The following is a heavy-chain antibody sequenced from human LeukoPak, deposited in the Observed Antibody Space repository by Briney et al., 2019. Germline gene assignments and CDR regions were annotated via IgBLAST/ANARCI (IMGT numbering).Heavy chain of an antibody. V-gene: IGHV1-46*01. J-gene: IGHJ4*02. CDR3: ARGTRYSQRSEFDY. D-gene: IGHD5-18*01. Sequence: GASVTVSCTASGGTFSSYAISWVRQAPGQGLEWMGIINPSGGSTNYAQKFQGRVTMTRDTSTSTVYMELSSLRSEDTAVYYCARGTRYSQRSEFDYWGQGTLVTVSS. CDR2: INPSGGST. CDR1: GGTFSSYA.